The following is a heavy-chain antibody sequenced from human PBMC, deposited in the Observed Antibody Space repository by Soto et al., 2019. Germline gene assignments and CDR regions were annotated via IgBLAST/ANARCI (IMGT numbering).Heavy chain of an antibody. V-gene: IGHV3-74*01. CDR3: ARGIPGHYGFDI. CDR1: GFTFSSYW. J-gene: IGHJ3*02. CDR2: IKGDESTT. Sequence: EAQLLESGGGLVQPGGSLRLSCVGSGFTFSSYWMHWVRQAPGEGLVWVSRIKGDESTTNYGDSVKGRFTISRDNARNTLYLQMNSLRADDTAVYYCARGIPGHYGFDIWGQGTMVTVSP. D-gene: IGHD3-10*01.